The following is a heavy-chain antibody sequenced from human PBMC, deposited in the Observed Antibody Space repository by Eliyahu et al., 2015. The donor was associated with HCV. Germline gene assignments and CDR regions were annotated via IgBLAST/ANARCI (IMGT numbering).Heavy chain of an antibody. D-gene: IGHD4-23*01. CDR3: ARYGATVITPTDY. CDR2: IYPGDSDT. J-gene: IGHJ4*02. V-gene: IGHV5-51*01. Sequence: EVQLVQSGAEVXKPGESLKISCKGSGXSFSNYWXGWLRQKPGKGLEWMGIIYPGDSDTRYSPSXQGQVSISADKSISTAYLQWSSLKASDTAMYYCARYGATVITPTDYWGQGTLVTVSS. CDR1: GXSFSNYW.